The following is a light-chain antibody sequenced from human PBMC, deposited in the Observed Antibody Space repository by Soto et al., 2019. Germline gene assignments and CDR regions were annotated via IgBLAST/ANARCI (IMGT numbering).Light chain of an antibody. J-gene: IGKJ1*01. CDR3: QQSYTTSWT. CDR2: AAS. CDR1: QSISSY. Sequence: DIQMTQSLSSLSASVGDRVTITCRASQSISSYLNWYQQKPGKAPKLLIYAASSLQSGVPSRFSGSGSGTDFTLTISSLQPEDFATYYCQQSYTTSWTLGQGANLEI. V-gene: IGKV1-39*01.